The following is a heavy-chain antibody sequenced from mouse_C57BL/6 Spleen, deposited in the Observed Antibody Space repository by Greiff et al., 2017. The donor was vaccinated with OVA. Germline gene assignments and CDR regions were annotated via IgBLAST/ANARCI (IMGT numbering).Heavy chain of an antibody. CDR3: ARTGGDCDAWFAY. V-gene: IGHV1-55*01. CDR2: IYPGSGST. CDR1: GYTFTSYW. Sequence: QVHVKQPGAELVKPGASVKMSCKASGYTFTSYWITWVKQRPGQGLEWIGDIYPGSGSTNYNEKFKSKATLTVDTSSSTAYMQLSSLTSEDSAVNYCARTGGDCDAWFAYWGPGTLVTVSA. J-gene: IGHJ3*01.